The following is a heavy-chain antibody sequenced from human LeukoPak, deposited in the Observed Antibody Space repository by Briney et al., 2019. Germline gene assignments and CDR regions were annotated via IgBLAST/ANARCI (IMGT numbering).Heavy chain of an antibody. CDR3: AKDYSSNWYVVGFYYYYYMDV. J-gene: IGHJ6*03. V-gene: IGHV3-30*02. CDR2: IRYDGDIK. Sequence: SGGSLRLSCAASGFTFSSYAMSWVRQAPGKGLEWVAFIRYDGDIKYYADSVRGRFTISRDNSKNTLYLQMSSLRTEDTAVYYCAKDYSSNWYVVGFYYYYYMDVWGKGTTVTVSS. D-gene: IGHD6-13*01. CDR1: GFTFSSYA.